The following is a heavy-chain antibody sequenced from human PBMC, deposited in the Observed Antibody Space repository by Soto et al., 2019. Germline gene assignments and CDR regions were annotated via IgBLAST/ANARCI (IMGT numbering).Heavy chain of an antibody. D-gene: IGHD3-16*01. CDR3: ARDGDVNTGFGKDY. Sequence: GGSLRLSCAVSGFTFSSYGMHWVRQAPGKGLEWVAFIWHDGGNKFYAESVKGRFTISRENSKNTLYLQMTSLSAEDTAMYYCARDGDVNTGFGKDYWGQGTLVTVSS. CDR1: GFTFSSYG. V-gene: IGHV3-33*08. CDR2: IWHDGGNK. J-gene: IGHJ4*02.